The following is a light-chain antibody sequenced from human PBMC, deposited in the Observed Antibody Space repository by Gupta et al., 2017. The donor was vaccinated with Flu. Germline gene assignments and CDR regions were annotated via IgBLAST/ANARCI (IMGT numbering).Light chain of an antibody. CDR3: VLFMGIGSPLV. J-gene: IGLJ3*02. V-gene: IGLV8-61*01. CDR1: SGSVSDGRN. Sequence: QTVVTKAPAFSVSPGGTVTLTCGLNSGSVSDGRNPSWCQQTPGQAPRTLIHNVNLRSSGVPDRFSGSILENKAALTITGVQADDEAVYYCVLFMGIGSPLVFGGGTKLTVL. CDR2: NVN.